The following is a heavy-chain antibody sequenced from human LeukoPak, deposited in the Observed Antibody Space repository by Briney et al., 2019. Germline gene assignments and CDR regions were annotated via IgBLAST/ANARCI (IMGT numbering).Heavy chain of an antibody. CDR1: GFTFDDYG. V-gene: IGHV3-20*04. Sequence: PGGSLRLSCAASGFTFDDYGMSWVRQAPGKGLEWVSGINWNGGSTGYADSVKGRFTISRDNAKSSLYLQMNSLRAEDTALYYCARVSYDIVVVPAAMRGYYYYYYMDVWGKGTTVTVSS. CDR3: ARVSYDIVVVPAAMRGYYYYYYMDV. CDR2: INWNGGST. J-gene: IGHJ6*03. D-gene: IGHD2-2*01.